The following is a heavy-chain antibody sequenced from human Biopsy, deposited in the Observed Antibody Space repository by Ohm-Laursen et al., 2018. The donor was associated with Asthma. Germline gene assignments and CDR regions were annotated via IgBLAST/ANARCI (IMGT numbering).Heavy chain of an antibody. CDR3: ASDFPKDYVRYNFQF. CDR2: HDHEEGGT. CDR1: GYSLTDLS. V-gene: IGHV1-24*01. Sequence: ASVKVSCKISGYSLTDLSMHWVRQAPGQGLEWMGGHDHEEGGTMNARRFQGRVTMTEDTSTDTAYMELSSLSSDDTAVYYCASDFPKDYVRYNFQFWGQGTLVTVSS. J-gene: IGHJ4*02. D-gene: IGHD4-17*01.